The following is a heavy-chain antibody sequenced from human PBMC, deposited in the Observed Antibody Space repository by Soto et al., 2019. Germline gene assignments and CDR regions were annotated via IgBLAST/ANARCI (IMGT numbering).Heavy chain of an antibody. CDR1: GYTFTSYG. D-gene: IGHD3-3*01. J-gene: IGHJ4*02. Sequence: ASVKVSCKASGYTFTSYGISWVRQAPGQGLEWMGWISAYNGNTNYAQKLQGRVTMTTDTSTSTAYMELRSLRSDDTAVYYCAGDPVFGVVSPYFDYWGQGTLVTVSS. CDR3: AGDPVFGVVSPYFDY. CDR2: ISAYNGNT. V-gene: IGHV1-18*01.